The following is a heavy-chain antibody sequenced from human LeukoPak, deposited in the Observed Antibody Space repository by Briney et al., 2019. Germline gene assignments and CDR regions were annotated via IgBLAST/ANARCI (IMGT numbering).Heavy chain of an antibody. CDR1: GYTFTGYY. V-gene: IGHV1-2*02. D-gene: IGHD2-2*01. J-gene: IGHJ3*01. CDR3: ALLGTCTTTSCVSYDAFDF. CDR2: INPNSGGT. Sequence: GASVKVSCKASGYTFTGYYMHWVRQAPGQGLEWMGWINPNSGGTNYAQKFQSRVTMTRDTSISTAYMDLSRLTSDDTAVYYCALLGTCTTTSCVSYDAFDFWGQGTMVTVSS.